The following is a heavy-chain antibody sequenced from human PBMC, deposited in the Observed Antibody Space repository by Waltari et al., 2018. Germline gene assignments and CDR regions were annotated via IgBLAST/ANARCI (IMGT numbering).Heavy chain of an antibody. J-gene: IGHJ4*02. CDR1: GASISSGGHY. D-gene: IGHD6-25*01. CDR3: ARDDGRAAPFDN. V-gene: IGHV4-30-4*01. CDR2: IYHSGNT. Sequence: QVQLQESGTRLVKPSQTLSLTCTVSGASISSGGHYWSWIRHHPGKGLEWIGHIYHSGNTYYNPSLEGRATLSVDRSENQFSLNLTSVTAADTALYYCARDDGRAAPFDNWGRGSQVTVSS.